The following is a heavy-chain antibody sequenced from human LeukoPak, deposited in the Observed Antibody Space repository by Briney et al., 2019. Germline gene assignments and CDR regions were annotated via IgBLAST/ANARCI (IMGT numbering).Heavy chain of an antibody. J-gene: IGHJ5*02. CDR1: GGSFSGYY. D-gene: IGHD2-15*01. CDR2: INHSGST. Sequence: PSETLSLTCAVYGGSFSGYYWSWIRQPPGKGLEWIGEINHSGSTNYNPSLKSRVTISVGTSKNQFSLKLSSVTAADTAVYYCARGGGVYDIVVVVAAQNWFDPWGQGTLVTVSS. CDR3: ARGGGVYDIVVVVAAQNWFDP. V-gene: IGHV4-34*01.